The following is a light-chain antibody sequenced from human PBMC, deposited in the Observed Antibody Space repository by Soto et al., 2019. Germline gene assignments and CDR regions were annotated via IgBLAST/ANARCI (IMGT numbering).Light chain of an antibody. CDR2: KAS. V-gene: IGKV1-5*03. CDR1: QTIDSW. CDR3: QQYGSSPRT. J-gene: IGKJ1*01. Sequence: DIQMTQSPSTLSASVGDRVTITCRASQTIDSWLAWYQQRPGKPPNLLIYKASTLASGVPSRFSGSGSGTEFTLTISRLEPDDVAVYYCQQYGSSPRTFGQGTKVDI.